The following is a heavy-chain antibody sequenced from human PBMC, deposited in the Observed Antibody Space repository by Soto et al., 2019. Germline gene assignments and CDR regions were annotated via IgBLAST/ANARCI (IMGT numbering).Heavy chain of an antibody. CDR3: ARDRGYDSFDY. CDR2: IKEDGSEK. CDR1: GFTFSTYW. D-gene: IGHD5-12*01. V-gene: IGHV3-7*04. J-gene: IGHJ4*02. Sequence: GGALRLSCAASGFTFSTYWMTWVRQAPGKGLEWVANIKEDGSEKYYVDSVKGRFTISRDNAKKSLYLQMNSLRAEDTAVYYCARDRGYDSFDYWGQGTLVTVSS.